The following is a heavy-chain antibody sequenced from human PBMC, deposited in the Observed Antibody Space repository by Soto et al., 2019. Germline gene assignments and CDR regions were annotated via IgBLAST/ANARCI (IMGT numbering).Heavy chain of an antibody. Sequence: QVQLVQSGAEVKEPGASVKVSCKAAGYTFTSYGFSWVRQAPGQGLEWMGWISAYNGNTNYAQKLQGRVTMTTDTSTSTAYMELRSLRSDDTAVYYCARGGRYYDIHYYFDYWGQGTLVTVSS. CDR1: GYTFTSYG. CDR3: ARGGRYYDIHYYFDY. D-gene: IGHD3-22*01. J-gene: IGHJ4*02. CDR2: ISAYNGNT. V-gene: IGHV1-18*01.